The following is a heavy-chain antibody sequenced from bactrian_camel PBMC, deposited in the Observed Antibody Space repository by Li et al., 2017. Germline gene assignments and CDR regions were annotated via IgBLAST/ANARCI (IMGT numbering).Heavy chain of an antibody. CDR1: GLSVSDST. D-gene: IGHD2*01. J-gene: IGHJ7*01. Sequence: QLVESGGGSVQTGGSLRLSCAPSGLSVSDSTVAWFRQSPGKEREGVAEFSDYGATTYADSVKGRFTVSKDNAKNTLYLQMNSLRPEDTAMYYCAAAGAPLHLDVVVNTDEGYGAMDYWGEGTQVTVS. V-gene: IGHV3S26*01. CDR2: FSDYGAT.